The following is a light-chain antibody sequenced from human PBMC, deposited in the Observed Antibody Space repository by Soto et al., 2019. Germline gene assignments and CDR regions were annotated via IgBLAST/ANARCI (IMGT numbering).Light chain of an antibody. V-gene: IGKV1-5*01. J-gene: IGKJ2*01. Sequence: DIQMTQSPSTLSASVGDRVTITCRASQSISSWLAWFQQKPGKAPKLLIYDASNLESGVPSRFSGSGSGTEFTLTISSLQPDDFATYYCQQYNSYSGYTFGQRTKLEIK. CDR3: QQYNSYSGYT. CDR1: QSISSW. CDR2: DAS.